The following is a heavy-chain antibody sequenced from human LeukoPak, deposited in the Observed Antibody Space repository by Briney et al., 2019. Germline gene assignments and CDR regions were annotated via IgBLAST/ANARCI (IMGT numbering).Heavy chain of an antibody. D-gene: IGHD6-19*01. Sequence: PSETLSLTCAVYGGSFSGYYWSWIRQPPGKGLEWIGEINHSGSTNYNPSLKSRVTMSVDTSKNQFSLKLSSVTAADTAVYYCARDWQWRGGYYFDYWGQGTLVTVSS. J-gene: IGHJ4*02. V-gene: IGHV4-34*01. CDR2: INHSGST. CDR3: ARDWQWRGGYYFDY. CDR1: GGSFSGYY.